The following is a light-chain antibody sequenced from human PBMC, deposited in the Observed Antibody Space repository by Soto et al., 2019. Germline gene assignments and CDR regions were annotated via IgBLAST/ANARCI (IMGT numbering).Light chain of an antibody. CDR3: QQYEGYPLT. CDR1: QSISSW. Sequence: DIQMTQSPSTLSASVGDRVTITCRASQSISSWLAWYQQKPGKAPNLLIYKASSLESGVPSRFSGSRSGTEFTLTISSLQPDDFATYYCQQYEGYPLTFGGGTKVEIK. V-gene: IGKV1-5*03. CDR2: KAS. J-gene: IGKJ4*01.